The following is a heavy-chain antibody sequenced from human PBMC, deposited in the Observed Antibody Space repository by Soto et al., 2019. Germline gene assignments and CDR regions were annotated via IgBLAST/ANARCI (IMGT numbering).Heavy chain of an antibody. CDR1: GFTFSSYS. CDR3: AGDSDFWSGYFARSLNYHYYYGMDV. CDR2: ISSSSSTI. D-gene: IGHD3-3*01. J-gene: IGHJ6*02. V-gene: IGHV3-48*02. Sequence: GGSLRLSCAASGFTFSSYSMNWVRQAPWKGLEWVSYISSSSSTIYYADSVKGRFTISRDNAKNSLYLQMNSLRDEDTAVYYCAGDSDFWSGYFARSLNYHYYYGMDVWGQGTTVTVSS.